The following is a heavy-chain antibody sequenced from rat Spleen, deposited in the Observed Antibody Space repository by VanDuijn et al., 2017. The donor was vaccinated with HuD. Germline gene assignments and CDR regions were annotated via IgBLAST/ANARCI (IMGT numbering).Heavy chain of an antibody. D-gene: IGHD1-11*01. CDR2: IKTDGYST. CDR3: TRGGYFRD. CDR1: GFTFSSYW. V-gene: IGHV5-58*01. J-gene: IGHJ2*01. Sequence: EVQLVESGGGLVQPGRSLKLSCVASGFTFSSYWMYWIRQAPGKGLEWVSSIKTDGYSTHYADSVKGRFTVSRDIAENTLYLQMTSLRSEDTATYYCTRGGYFRDWGQGVMVKVSS.